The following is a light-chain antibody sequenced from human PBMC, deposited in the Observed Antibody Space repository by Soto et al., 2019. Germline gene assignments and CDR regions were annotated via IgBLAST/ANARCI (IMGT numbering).Light chain of an antibody. CDR3: QQYYSTPPT. CDR1: QSVLYTSNNKNY. CDR2: WAS. J-gene: IGKJ1*01. V-gene: IGKV4-1*01. Sequence: DIVMTQSPDSLAVSLGESATINCKSSQSVLYTSNNKNYLAWYQQKAGQPPKVLIYWASTRESGVPDRFSGSGSGTDFTLTISSLQAEDVALYYCQQYYSTPPTFGQGTKVDIK.